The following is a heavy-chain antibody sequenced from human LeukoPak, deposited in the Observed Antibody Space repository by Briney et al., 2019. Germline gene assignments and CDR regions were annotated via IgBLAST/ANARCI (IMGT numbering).Heavy chain of an antibody. CDR2: IYPGDSDT. J-gene: IGHJ4*02. V-gene: IGHV5-51*01. CDR3: ARLPRSRVVINYRDY. Sequence: GESLKISCKGSGYGFTTYWIGWVRLLPGKGLEWMGIIYPGDSDTKYSPSFQGQVTISVDESISSAFLQWSSLKASDTAMYFCARLPRSRVVINYRDYWGQGTLVTVSA. CDR1: GYGFTTYW. D-gene: IGHD3-3*01.